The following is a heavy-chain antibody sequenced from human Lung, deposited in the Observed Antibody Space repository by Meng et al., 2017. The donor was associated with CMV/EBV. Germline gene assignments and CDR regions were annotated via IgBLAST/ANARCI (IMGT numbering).Heavy chain of an antibody. CDR1: GFRFSTYS. D-gene: IGHD2-21*01. Sequence: GGSXRLXCAASGFRFSTYSMSWVRQAPGKGLEWLASINRDGSEKDYVDSVKGRFTISRDNAKNSLYLVMNSLRAEDTAVYYCASLFCGPTTCYYFDWWGQGTLVTVSS. V-gene: IGHV3-7*01. J-gene: IGHJ4*02. CDR2: INRDGSEK. CDR3: ASLFCGPTTCYYFDW.